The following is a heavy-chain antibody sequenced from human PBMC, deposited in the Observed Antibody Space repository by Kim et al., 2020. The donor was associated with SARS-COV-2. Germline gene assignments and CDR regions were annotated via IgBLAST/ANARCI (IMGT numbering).Heavy chain of an antibody. CDR3: ASVAAGYYYYGMDV. V-gene: IGHV4-59*01. CDR1: GGSISSYY. CDR2: IYYSGST. D-gene: IGHD6-13*01. J-gene: IGHJ6*02. Sequence: SETLSLTCTVSGGSISSYYWSWIRQPPGKGLEWIGYIYYSGSTNYNPSLKSRVTISVDTSKNQFSLKLSSVTAADTAVYYCASVAAGYYYYGMDVWGQGTXVTVSS.